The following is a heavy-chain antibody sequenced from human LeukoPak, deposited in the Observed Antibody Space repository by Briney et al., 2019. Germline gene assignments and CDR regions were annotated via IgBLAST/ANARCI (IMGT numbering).Heavy chain of an antibody. J-gene: IGHJ4*02. CDR2: IYYSGST. CDR1: GGSISSSSYY. D-gene: IGHD2-15*01. V-gene: IGHV4-39*07. CDR3: ARVDGGGTGVVVAATHLDY. Sequence: SETLSLTCTVSGGSISSSSYYWGWIRQPPGKGLEWIGSIYYSGSTYYNPSLKSRVTISVDTSKNQFSLKLSSVTAADTAVYYCARVDGGGTGVVVAATHLDYWGQGTLVTVSS.